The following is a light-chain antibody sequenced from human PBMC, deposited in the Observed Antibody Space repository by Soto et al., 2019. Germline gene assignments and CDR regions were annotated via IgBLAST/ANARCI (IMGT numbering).Light chain of an antibody. Sequence: EIVMTQSPATLSVSPGERATLSCRASQSISRGLAWYQQKPGQAPSLLIYDSSTRATGIPARFSGSGSGTEFTLTISSLQSEDFAFYYCQQYDIWPPFTFGQGTRLVIK. V-gene: IGKV3-15*01. CDR1: QSISRG. J-gene: IGKJ5*01. CDR2: DSS. CDR3: QQYDIWPPFT.